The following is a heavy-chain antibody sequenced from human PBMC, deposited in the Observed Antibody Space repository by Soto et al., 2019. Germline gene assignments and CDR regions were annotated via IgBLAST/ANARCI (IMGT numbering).Heavy chain of an antibody. V-gene: IGHV4-31*03. CDR1: GDSISSGGYY. CDR2: IYYSGST. J-gene: IGHJ4*02. CDR3: ARGSTVAAILFDY. D-gene: IGHD2-15*01. Sequence: QVQLQESGPGLVKPSQTLSLTCTVSGDSISSGGYYWSWIRQHPGKGLEWIGYIYYSGSTYYNPSLKSRVIISVDTPKNQFSLKLSSVTAADTAVYYCARGSTVAAILFDYWGQGTLVTVSS.